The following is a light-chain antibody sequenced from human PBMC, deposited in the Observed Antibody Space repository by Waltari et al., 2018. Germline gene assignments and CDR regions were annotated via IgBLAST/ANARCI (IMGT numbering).Light chain of an antibody. J-gene: IGLJ1*01. Sequence: QPALTQPASVSGSPGQSISLSCFGTNSDIGNFNPVSWYQRHPDKAPKLIIYEVNKRPSGVSHRFSGSKSGNTASLTISVLQADDEADYYCCSYAGSKTYVFGPGTKVTVL. CDR1: NSDIGNFNP. V-gene: IGLV2-23*02. CDR2: EVN. CDR3: CSYAGSKTYV.